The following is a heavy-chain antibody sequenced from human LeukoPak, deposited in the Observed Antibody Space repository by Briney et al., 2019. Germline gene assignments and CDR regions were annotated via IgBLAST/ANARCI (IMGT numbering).Heavy chain of an antibody. V-gene: IGHV3-23*01. CDR3: AKTTAGYSSGRYPGWPVDY. CDR1: GFTFGSYA. CDR2: ISGSGGST. Sequence: GESLRLSCAASGFTFGSYAMYWVRQAPGKGLEWVSGISGSGGSTFYADSVKGRFTISRDNSENTVYLQMNSLRADDTAVHYCAKTTAGYSSGRYPGWPVDYWGQGTLVTVSS. D-gene: IGHD6-19*01. J-gene: IGHJ4*02.